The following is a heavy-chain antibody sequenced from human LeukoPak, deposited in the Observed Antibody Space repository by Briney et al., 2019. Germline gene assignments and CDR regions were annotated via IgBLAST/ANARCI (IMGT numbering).Heavy chain of an antibody. D-gene: IGHD6-19*01. CDR2: ISGSGGST. CDR3: AKALPSSGWYWGFAY. V-gene: IGHV3-23*01. J-gene: IGHJ4*02. Sequence: GGSLRLSCAASGFTFSSYAMSWVRPAPGKGLDWVSAISGSGGSTYYADSVRGGFTLSRDNSKNTLYLQMNSLRAEDTAVYYCAKALPSSGWYWGFAYWGQGTLVT. CDR1: GFTFSSYA.